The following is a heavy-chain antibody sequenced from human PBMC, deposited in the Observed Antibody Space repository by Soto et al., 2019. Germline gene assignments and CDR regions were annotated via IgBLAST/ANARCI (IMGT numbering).Heavy chain of an antibody. CDR2: ISWDGGST. Sequence: EVQLVESGGVVVQPGGSLRLSCAASGFTFDDYTMLWVRQAPGKGLEWVSLISWDGGSTYYADSVKGRFTISRDNSKNSLYLQVNSLRTEDTALYYCAKGGADRYYGMDVWGQGTTVTVSS. J-gene: IGHJ6*02. V-gene: IGHV3-43*01. CDR3: AKGGADRYYGMDV. CDR1: GFTFDDYT.